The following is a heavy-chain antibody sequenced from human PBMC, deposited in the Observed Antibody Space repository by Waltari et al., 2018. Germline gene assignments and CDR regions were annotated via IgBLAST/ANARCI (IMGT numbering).Heavy chain of an antibody. V-gene: IGHV4-59*01. J-gene: IGHJ3*02. CDR1: GGSISSYY. CDR3: ARGIAAAGTGIDAFDI. CDR2: IYYSGST. D-gene: IGHD6-13*01. Sequence: QVPLQESGPGLVKPSETLSLTCTVSGGSISSYYWSWIRQPPGKGLEWIGYIYYSGSTNYNPALESRVTISVDTSKNQFSRKLSAVTAADTAVYYCARGIAAAGTGIDAFDIWGQGTMVTVSS.